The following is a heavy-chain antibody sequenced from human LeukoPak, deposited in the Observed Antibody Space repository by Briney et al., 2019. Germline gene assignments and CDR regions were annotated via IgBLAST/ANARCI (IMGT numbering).Heavy chain of an antibody. D-gene: IGHD3-22*01. CDR1: GFTFSSYE. Sequence: GGSLRLSCAASGFTFSSYEMNWVRQAPGKGLEWVSSISGSSIYINYADSVKGRFTISSDNAKNSLYLQMNSLRAEDTAVYYCARALYDSSGYYFDYWGQGTLVTVSS. V-gene: IGHV3-21*01. CDR3: ARALYDSSGYYFDY. J-gene: IGHJ4*02. CDR2: ISGSSIYI.